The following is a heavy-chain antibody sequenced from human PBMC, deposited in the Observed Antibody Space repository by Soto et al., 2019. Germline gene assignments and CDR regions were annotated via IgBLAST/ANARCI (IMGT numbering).Heavy chain of an antibody. J-gene: IGHJ4*02. Sequence: GGSLRLSCAASGFTFSSYGMHWVRQAPGKGLEWVAVIWYDGSNKYYADSVKGRFTISRDNSKNTLYLQMNSLRAEDTAVYYCARDSVAGTYYFDYWGQGTLVTVSS. CDR2: IWYDGSNK. V-gene: IGHV3-33*01. CDR3: ARDSVAGTYYFDY. CDR1: GFTFSSYG. D-gene: IGHD6-19*01.